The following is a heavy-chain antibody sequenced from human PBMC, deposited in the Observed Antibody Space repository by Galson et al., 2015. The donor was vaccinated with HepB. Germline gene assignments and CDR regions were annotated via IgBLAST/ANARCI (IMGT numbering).Heavy chain of an antibody. J-gene: IGHJ6*02. CDR3: ARDRRPYDSSGYYYGWNYYYGMDV. V-gene: IGHV4-34*01. CDR1: GGSFSGYY. D-gene: IGHD3-22*01. CDR2: INHSGST. Sequence: ETLSLTCAVYGGSFSGYYWSWIRQPPGKGLGWIGEINHSGSTNYNPSLKSRVTISVDTSKNQFSLKLSSVTAADTAVYYCARDRRPYDSSGYYYGWNYYYGMDVWGQGTTVTVSS.